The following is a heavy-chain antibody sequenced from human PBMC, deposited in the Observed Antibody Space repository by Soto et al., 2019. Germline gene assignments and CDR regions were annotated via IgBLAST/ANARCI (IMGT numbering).Heavy chain of an antibody. CDR1: GFTFSSYS. CDR3: TREKSGTTDY. CDR2: ISSSSSTI. Sequence: EVQLVESGGGLVQPGGSLRLSCAVSGFTFSSYSMNWVRQAPGKGLEWVSYISSSSSTIYYADSVKGRFTISRDNAKNSLYLQMNSLRAEVTAVYYCTREKSGTTDYWGQGTLVTVSS. J-gene: IGHJ4*02. D-gene: IGHD1-1*01. V-gene: IGHV3-48*01.